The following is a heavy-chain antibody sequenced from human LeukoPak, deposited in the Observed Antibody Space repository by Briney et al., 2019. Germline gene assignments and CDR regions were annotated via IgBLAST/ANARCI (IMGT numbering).Heavy chain of an antibody. CDR2: INWNGGST. CDR1: GFTFDDYG. CDR3: ARDGFYGDYVGDFDY. V-gene: IGHV3-20*01. Sequence: PGGSLRLSCAASGFTFDDYGMSWVRQAPGKGLEWVSGINWNGGSTGYADSVKGRFTISRDNAKNSLYLQMNSLRAEDTALYHCARDGFYGDYVGDFDYWGQGTLVTVSS. J-gene: IGHJ4*02. D-gene: IGHD4-17*01.